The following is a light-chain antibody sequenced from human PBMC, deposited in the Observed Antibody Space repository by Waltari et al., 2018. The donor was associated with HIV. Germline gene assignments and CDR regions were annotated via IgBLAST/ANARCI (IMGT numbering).Light chain of an antibody. CDR1: NSNIGSST. J-gene: IGLJ3*02. V-gene: IGLV1-44*01. CDR3: ATWDDSLHGPV. Sequence: QSVVTQPPSASGTPGQRVPISCSGSNSNIGSSTVNWSLQLPGTAPKLLIYRNNQRASGVPDRFSGSKSGSSASLAISVLQSEDEADYYCATWDDSLHGPVFGGGTKLTVL. CDR2: RNN.